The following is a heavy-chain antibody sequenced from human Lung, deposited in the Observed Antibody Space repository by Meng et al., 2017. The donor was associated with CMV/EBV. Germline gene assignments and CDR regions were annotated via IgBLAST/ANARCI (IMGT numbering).Heavy chain of an antibody. V-gene: IGHV1-2*02. CDR1: GHSFTDYY. D-gene: IGHD3-10*01. CDR2: INPNSGGT. CDR3: ARDRFRTVRGLFSY. Sequence: ASXXVSCKASGHSFTDYYIHWVRQAPGQGLEWMGWINPNSGGTNYAENFQGRVTMTRDTSISTASMELNRLRSEDTAVYYCARDRFRTVRGLFSYWGQGTLVTSPQ. J-gene: IGHJ4*02.